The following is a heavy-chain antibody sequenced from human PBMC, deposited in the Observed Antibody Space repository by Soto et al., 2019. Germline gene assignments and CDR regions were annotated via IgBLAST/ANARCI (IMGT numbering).Heavy chain of an antibody. CDR3: ARGDILTGYYFFHY. J-gene: IGHJ4*02. Sequence: GGSLRLSCITSGFTFGDYAMSWFRQAAGKGLEWVSFIRSKAYGGAAEYAASVKGRFTISRDDSKSIAYLQMNSLKTEDTAVYFCARGDILTGYYFFHYWGQGTLVTVSS. D-gene: IGHD3-9*01. CDR1: GFTFGDYA. V-gene: IGHV3-49*03. CDR2: IRSKAYGGAA.